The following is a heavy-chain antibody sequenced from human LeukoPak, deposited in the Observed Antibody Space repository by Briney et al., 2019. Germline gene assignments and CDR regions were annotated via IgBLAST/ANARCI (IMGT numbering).Heavy chain of an antibody. D-gene: IGHD3-22*01. CDR3: ARVTTGGYYNC. V-gene: IGHV4-61*02. Sequence: SETLSLTCTVYGGSISSGSYYWSWIRQPAGNGLEWIGRIYTSGSTNYNRSLKSRVTISVDTSKNQFSLKLSSVTAADMAVYYCARVTTGGYYNCWGQGTLVTVSS. J-gene: IGHJ4*02. CDR2: IYTSGST. CDR1: GGSISSGSYY.